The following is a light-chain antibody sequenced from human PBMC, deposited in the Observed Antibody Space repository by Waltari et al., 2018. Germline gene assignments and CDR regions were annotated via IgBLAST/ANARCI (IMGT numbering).Light chain of an antibody. J-gene: IGLJ2*01. Sequence: QSVLTQPPSVSAAPGQKVTISCSGSSSNIGSNRVSWYQQFPGTAPKLLIYEDNRRPSGTPDRFSGSKSGTSATLDITGLQTGDEADYYCGTWDSSLTAGVFGGGTNLTVL. CDR2: EDN. CDR1: SSNIGSNR. V-gene: IGLV1-51*02. CDR3: GTWDSSLTAGV.